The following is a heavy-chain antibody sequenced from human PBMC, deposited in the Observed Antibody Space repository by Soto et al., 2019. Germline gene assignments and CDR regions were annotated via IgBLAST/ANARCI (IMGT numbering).Heavy chain of an antibody. V-gene: IGHV4-30-4*01. Sequence: PSETLSLTCTVSGGSISSGDYYWSWIRQPPGKGLEWIGYIYYSGGTYYNPSLKSRVTISVDTSKNQFSLKLSSVTAADTAVYYCARAERMGGSYYYYGMDVWGQGTTVTVSS. D-gene: IGHD2-15*01. CDR1: GGSISSGDYY. CDR3: ARAERMGGSYYYYGMDV. J-gene: IGHJ6*02. CDR2: IYYSGGT.